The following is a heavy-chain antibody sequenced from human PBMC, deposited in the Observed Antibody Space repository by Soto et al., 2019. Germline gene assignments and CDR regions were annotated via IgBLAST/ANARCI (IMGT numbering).Heavy chain of an antibody. CDR3: ARERPYYYGSGTRRGFDY. D-gene: IGHD3-10*01. CDR2: IYYSGST. CDR1: GGAGISCSEY. V-gene: IGHV4-61*01. Sequence: ESLSLTCPVSGGAGISCSEYWSWIRQPPGKVLELIGYIYYSGSTNYNPSLKSRVTISVDTSKNQFSLKLSSVTAADTAVYYCARERPYYYGSGTRRGFDYWGQGTLVTVSS. J-gene: IGHJ4*02.